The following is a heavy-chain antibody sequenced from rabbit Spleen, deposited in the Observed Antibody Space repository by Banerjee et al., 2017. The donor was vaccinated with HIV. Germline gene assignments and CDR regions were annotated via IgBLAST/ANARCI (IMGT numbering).Heavy chain of an antibody. V-gene: IGHV1S45*01. CDR1: GFSFSDRDV. CDR3: ARDTSSSFSSYGMDL. J-gene: IGHJ6*01. D-gene: IGHD1-1*01. Sequence: QEHLVESGGGLVKPQGSLTLTCKASGFSFSDRDVMCWVRQAPGKGLEWIGCINTATGKAVYATWANGRFTVSRTSSTTVTLQMTSLTAADTATYFCARDTSSSFSSYGMDLWGPGTLVTVS. CDR2: INTATGKA.